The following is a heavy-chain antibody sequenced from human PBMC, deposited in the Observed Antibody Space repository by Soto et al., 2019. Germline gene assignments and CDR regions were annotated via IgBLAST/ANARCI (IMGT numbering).Heavy chain of an antibody. J-gene: IGHJ6*02. V-gene: IGHV4-30-4*01. Sequence: QVQLQESGPGLVKPSETLSLTCTVSGGSISSGEYYWTWIRQPPGKGLEWIGYFSYRGSTHYSPSHKSRVSITVDKSKYQFSMHLASVSAEDTAVYYCARTSLTIFGPSNDYYGMGVWGLGPTVPVSS. CDR1: GGSISSGEYY. CDR3: ARTSLTIFGPSNDYYGMGV. D-gene: IGHD3-3*01. CDR2: FSYRGST.